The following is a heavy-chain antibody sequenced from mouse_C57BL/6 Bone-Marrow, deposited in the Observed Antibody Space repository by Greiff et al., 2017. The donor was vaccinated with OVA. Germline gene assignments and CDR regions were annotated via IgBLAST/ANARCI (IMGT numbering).Heavy chain of an antibody. V-gene: IGHV1-9*01. J-gene: IGHJ1*03. D-gene: IGHD1-1*01. CDR3: ARWAPYGSSPRWYFDV. CDR1: GYTFTGYW. CDR2: ILPGSGST. Sequence: LVEPGASVKLSCKATGYTFTGYWIEWVKQRPGHGLEWIGEILPGSGSTNYNEKFKGKATFTADTSSNTAYMQLSSLTTEDSAIYYCARWAPYGSSPRWYFDVWGTGTTVTVPS.